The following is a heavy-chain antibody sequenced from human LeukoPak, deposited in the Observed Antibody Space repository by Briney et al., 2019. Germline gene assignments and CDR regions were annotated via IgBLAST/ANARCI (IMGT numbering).Heavy chain of an antibody. D-gene: IGHD1-26*01. V-gene: IGHV4-30-2*01. Sequence: SETLSLICAVSGGSISSGGYSWSWIRQPPGKGLEWIGYIYHSGSTYYNPSLKSRVTISVDRSKNQFSLKLSSVTAADTAVYYCASYSGSYGDAFDIWGQGTMVTVSS. CDR3: ASYSGSYGDAFDI. J-gene: IGHJ3*02. CDR1: GGSISSGGYS. CDR2: IYHSGST.